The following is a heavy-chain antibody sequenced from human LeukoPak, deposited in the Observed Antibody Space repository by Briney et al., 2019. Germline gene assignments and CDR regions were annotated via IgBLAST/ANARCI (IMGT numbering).Heavy chain of an antibody. CDR1: GFTFSSYA. CDR3: AKDGPFLTMVRGVWNGMDV. CDR2: ISGSGGST. D-gene: IGHD3-10*01. Sequence: GGSLRLSCAASGFTFSSYAMSWVRQAPGKGLEWVSAISGSGGSTYYADSVKGRITISRDNSKNTLYLQMNSLRAEDTAVYYCAKDGPFLTMVRGVWNGMDVWGQGTTVTVSS. V-gene: IGHV3-23*01. J-gene: IGHJ6*02.